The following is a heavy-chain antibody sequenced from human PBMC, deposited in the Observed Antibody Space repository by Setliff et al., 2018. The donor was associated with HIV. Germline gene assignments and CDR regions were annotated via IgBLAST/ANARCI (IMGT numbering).Heavy chain of an antibody. V-gene: IGHV4-39*01. CDR1: GGSTTSSTYY. Sequence: SETLSLTCTVSGGSTTSSTYYWGWIRQPPGRGLEWIGSVSYTGRTYYNPSLKSRVTISIDTSRNQFSLNLSSVTAADTAVYYCAREKNDYGGQNWLDPWGQGTQVTVSS. J-gene: IGHJ5*02. CDR2: VSYTGRT. CDR3: AREKNDYGGQNWLDP. D-gene: IGHD4-17*01.